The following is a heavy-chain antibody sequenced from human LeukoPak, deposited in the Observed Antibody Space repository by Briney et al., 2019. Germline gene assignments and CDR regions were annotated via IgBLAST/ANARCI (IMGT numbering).Heavy chain of an antibody. CDR1: GFYFSGYG. CDR2: ISYDGSNK. D-gene: IGHD3-9*01. V-gene: IGHV3-30*19. J-gene: IGHJ4*02. CDR3: ARAPHYDILTGYLGY. Sequence: GGSLRLSCAASGFYFSGYGMHWVRQAPGKGLEWVAVISYDGSNKYYADSVKGRFTISRDNSKNTLYLQMNSLRAEDTAVYYCARAPHYDILTGYLGYWGQGTLVTVSS.